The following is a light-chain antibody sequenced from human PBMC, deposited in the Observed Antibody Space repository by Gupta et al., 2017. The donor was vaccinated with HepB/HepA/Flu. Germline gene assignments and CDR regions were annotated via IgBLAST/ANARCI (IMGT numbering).Light chain of an antibody. CDR2: DVN. V-gene: IGLV2-14*03. CDR3: SSYTSSNTFV. CDR1: SSDVGGYNY. Sequence: QSALTQPASVSGSPGQSITISCTGTSSDVGGYNYVSWYQQPPGKAPKLIIYDVNNRPAGVSSRFSGSGSGNTASLTLSGLQAEDEADYYCSSYTSSNTFVFGGGTKLTVL. J-gene: IGLJ2*01.